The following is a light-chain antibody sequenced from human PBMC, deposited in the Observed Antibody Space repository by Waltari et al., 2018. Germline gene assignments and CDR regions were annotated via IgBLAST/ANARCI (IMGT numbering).Light chain of an antibody. CDR2: GAS. CDR3: YQHSSGYS. Sequence: RATLSCSSRQSVSSYVVWNEQKPGQAPRLLIYGASTRATGIPDRVSGSGSGTDFALSISRLEPEDVAVYHCYQHSSGYSFGQGTKVEIK. V-gene: IGKV3D-20*02. J-gene: IGKJ2*03. CDR1: QSVSSY.